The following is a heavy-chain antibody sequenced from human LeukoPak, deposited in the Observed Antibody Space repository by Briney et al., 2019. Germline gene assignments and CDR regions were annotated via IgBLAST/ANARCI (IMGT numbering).Heavy chain of an antibody. J-gene: IGHJ5*02. CDR1: GDSVSSNSAA. Sequence: SQTLSLTCAISGDSVSSNSAAWNWIRHSPSRGLEGLGSTYYRTQWNNDNAVSVKSRITIKQDPTKNMFTMQLNSMTPDDSAVYYCASGGPYGDYANWFDPWGQGTLVTVCS. CDR3: ASGGPYGDYANWFDP. V-gene: IGHV6-1*01. CDR2: TYYRTQWNN. D-gene: IGHD4-17*01.